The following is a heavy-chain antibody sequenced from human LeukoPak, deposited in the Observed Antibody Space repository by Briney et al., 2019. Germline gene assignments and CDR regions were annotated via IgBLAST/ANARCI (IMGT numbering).Heavy chain of an antibody. J-gene: IGHJ3*02. V-gene: IGHV1-2*02. Sequence: ASVKVSCKASGYTFTGYYMHWVRQAPGQGLEWMGWINPNSGGTIYAQKFQGRVTMTRDTSISTAYMELSRLRSDDTAVYYCAIRSGGSCYWSPWCAFDIWGQGTMVTASS. CDR3: AIRSGGSCYWSPWCAFDI. D-gene: IGHD2-15*01. CDR2: INPNSGGT. CDR1: GYTFTGYY.